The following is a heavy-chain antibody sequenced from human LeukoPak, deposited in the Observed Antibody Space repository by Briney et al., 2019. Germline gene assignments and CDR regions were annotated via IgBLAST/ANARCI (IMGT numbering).Heavy chain of an antibody. D-gene: IGHD1-26*01. Sequence: ASVKVSCKASGYTFTSYYIHWVRQAPGQGLEWMGRIIPILGIANYAQKFQGRVTITADKSTSTAYMELSSLRSEDTAVYYCARVAVGATTGGLGYWGQGTLITVSS. V-gene: IGHV1-69*04. CDR2: IIPILGIA. CDR3: ARVAVGATTGGLGY. CDR1: GYTFTSYY. J-gene: IGHJ4*02.